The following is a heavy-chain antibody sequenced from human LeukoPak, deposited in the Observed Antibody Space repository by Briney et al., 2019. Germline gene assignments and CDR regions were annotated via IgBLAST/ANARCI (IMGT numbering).Heavy chain of an antibody. CDR3: ARILSSSWYEYFHH. CDR1: GGTFSNYA. D-gene: IGHD6-19*01. CDR2: IIPIFGTA. Sequence: SVKLSCKASGGTFSNYAISWVRQAPGQGLEWMGAIIPIFGTANYAQKFQGRVTITADESTSTAYMELSSLRSEDTAVYYCARILSSSWYEYFHHWGQGTLVTVSS. V-gene: IGHV1-69*01. J-gene: IGHJ1*01.